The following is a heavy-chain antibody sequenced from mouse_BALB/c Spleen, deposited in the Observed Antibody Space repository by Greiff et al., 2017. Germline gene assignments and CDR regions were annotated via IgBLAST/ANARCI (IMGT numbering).Heavy chain of an antibody. J-gene: IGHJ4*01. CDR1: GYTFTSYY. D-gene: IGHD2-1*01. CDR2: INPSNGGT. CDR3: TLYGNYFYAMDY. Sequence: VQLQQSGAELVKPGASVKLSCKASGYTFTSYYMYWVKQRPGQGLEWIGEINPSNGGTNFNEKFKSKATLTVDKSSSTAYMQLSSLTSEDSAVYYCTLYGNYFYAMDYWGQGTSVTVSS. V-gene: IGHV1S81*02.